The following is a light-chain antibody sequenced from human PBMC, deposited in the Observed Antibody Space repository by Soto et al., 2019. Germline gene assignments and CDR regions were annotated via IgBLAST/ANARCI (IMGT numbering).Light chain of an antibody. Sequence: EIVLTQSPATLSLSPGEKATLSCRASQTISTYLAWYQQKPGQAPRLLIYDTSTRATGIPARFSGSGSGTEFTITISSLQSEDFAVYYCQQYNNWTPITFGQGTRLEIK. CDR2: DTS. CDR1: QTISTY. CDR3: QQYNNWTPIT. J-gene: IGKJ5*01. V-gene: IGKV3-15*01.